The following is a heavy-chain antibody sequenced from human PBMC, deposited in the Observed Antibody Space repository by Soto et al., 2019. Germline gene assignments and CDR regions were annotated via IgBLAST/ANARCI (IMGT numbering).Heavy chain of an antibody. CDR2: ISGSGGST. J-gene: IGHJ4*02. CDR3: ESGPLVYDFWSGYYSPAMTLPDY. V-gene: IGHV3-23*01. D-gene: IGHD3-3*01. CDR1: GFTFSSYS. Sequence: PGGSLRLSCAASGFTFSSYSMSWVRQAPGKGLEWVSAISGSGGSTYYADSVKGRFTISRDNSKNTLYLQMNSLRAEDTAVYYCESGPLVYDFWSGYYSPAMTLPDYWGQGTLVTVSS.